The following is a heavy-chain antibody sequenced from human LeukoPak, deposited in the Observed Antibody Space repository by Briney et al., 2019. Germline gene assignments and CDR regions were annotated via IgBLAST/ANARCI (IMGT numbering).Heavy chain of an antibody. CDR1: GFTFEDYA. Sequence: PGGSLRLSRAASGFTFEDYAMHWVRQAPGKGLEWVANIKQDGSEKYYVDSVKGRFTISRDNAKKSLYLQMDSLRAEDTAVYYCAPGYCSGGSCLDLDYWGQGTLVTVSS. V-gene: IGHV3-7*01. D-gene: IGHD2-15*01. CDR2: IKQDGSEK. J-gene: IGHJ4*02. CDR3: APGYCSGGSCLDLDY.